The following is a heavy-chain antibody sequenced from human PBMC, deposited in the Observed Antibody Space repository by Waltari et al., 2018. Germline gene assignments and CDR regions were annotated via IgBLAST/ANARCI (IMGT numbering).Heavy chain of an antibody. CDR1: GFTFSSYS. D-gene: IGHD6-25*01. CDR2: IRSSSSTI. V-gene: IGHV3-48*04. Sequence: EVQLVESGGGLVQPGGSLRLSCAASGFTFSSYSMNWVRQAPGKGLEWVSYIRSSSSTIYNADSVKGRFTISRDNAKNSLYLQMNSLRAEDTAVYYCARARLDYYYYMDVWGKGTTVTVSS. J-gene: IGHJ6*03. CDR3: ARARLDYYYYMDV.